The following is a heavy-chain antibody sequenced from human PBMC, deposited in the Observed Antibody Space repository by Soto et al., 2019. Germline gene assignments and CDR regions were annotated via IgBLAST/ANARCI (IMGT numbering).Heavy chain of an antibody. D-gene: IGHD4-17*01. CDR3: AHRQRTVYFDY. Sequence: QITLKESGPTLVKPTQTLTLTCTFSAFSLSTSGVGVGWIRQPPGKALEWLALIYWDDDRRYSPSLKSRLTITKDTTKNQVVPTMTNMDPVDTATYYCAHRQRTVYFDYWGQGTLVTVSS. CDR1: AFSLSTSGVG. V-gene: IGHV2-5*02. J-gene: IGHJ4*02. CDR2: IYWDDDR.